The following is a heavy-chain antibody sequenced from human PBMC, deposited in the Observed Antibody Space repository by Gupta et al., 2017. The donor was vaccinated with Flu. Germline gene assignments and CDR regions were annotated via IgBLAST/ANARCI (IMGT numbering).Heavy chain of an antibody. V-gene: IGHV3-33*01. CDR1: GFTFSSYG. D-gene: IGHD6-13*01. Sequence: QVQLVESGGGVVQPGRSLRLSCAASGFTFSSYGMHWVRQAPGKGLEWVAVIWYDGSNKYYADSVKGRFTISRDNSKNTLYLQMNSLRAEDTAVYYCARDSGISSSWDFFDYWGQGTLVTVSS. J-gene: IGHJ4*02. CDR3: ARDSGISSSWDFFDY. CDR2: IWYDGSNK.